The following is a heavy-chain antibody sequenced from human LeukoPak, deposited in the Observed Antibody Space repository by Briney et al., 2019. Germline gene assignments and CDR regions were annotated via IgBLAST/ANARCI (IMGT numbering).Heavy chain of an antibody. V-gene: IGHV4-59*01. CDR1: GGSISSYY. Sequence: PSETLSLTCTVSGGSISSYYWTWIRQPPGKGLEWLGYMYNTGTTNYNPSLKSRVTISVDTSQSQFSLKLNSLTAADTAVYFCARMAVAGPIDYWGQGTLVTVSS. J-gene: IGHJ4*02. CDR2: MYNTGTT. D-gene: IGHD6-19*01. CDR3: ARMAVAGPIDY.